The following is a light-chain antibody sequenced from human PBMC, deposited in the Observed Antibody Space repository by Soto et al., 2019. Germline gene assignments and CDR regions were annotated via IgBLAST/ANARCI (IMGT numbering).Light chain of an antibody. CDR1: QSVSSY. V-gene: IGKV3D-20*02. Sequence: DIVLTQSPGTLSSYPGERATLSCRASQSVSSYLAWYQQKAGQAPRLLTYDVSIRATGIPDRFSGSGSGTDFTLTIGRLEPEDFAVYYCQQFADSYTFGQGTRLEIK. CDR2: DVS. J-gene: IGKJ5*01. CDR3: QQFADSYT.